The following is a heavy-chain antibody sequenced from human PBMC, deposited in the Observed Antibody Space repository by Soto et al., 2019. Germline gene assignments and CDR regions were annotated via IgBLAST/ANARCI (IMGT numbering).Heavy chain of an antibody. CDR2: IYYTGSA. Sequence: SETLSLTCTVSGDSFTNFYWNWIRQPPGKGLEWVGHIYYTGSANHNPSLKSRVSLSIDTSKNQISLKLSSVTAADTAVYYCAKELYSGSYSDWGQGTLVTVSS. V-gene: IGHV4-59*01. D-gene: IGHD1-26*01. J-gene: IGHJ4*02. CDR3: AKELYSGSYSD. CDR1: GDSFTNFY.